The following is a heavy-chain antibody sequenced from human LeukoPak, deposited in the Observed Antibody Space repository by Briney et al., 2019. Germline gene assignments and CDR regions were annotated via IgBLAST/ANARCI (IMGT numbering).Heavy chain of an antibody. Sequence: GGSLRLSCAASDISFSTYNMHWVRQAPGKGLGWVCLISGDGDRTSYTDSVKGRFTISRDNDKNSLYLQMNSLRIEDTALYYCAKDRGYEVVFDPWGQGTLVAVSS. J-gene: IGHJ5*02. CDR1: DISFSTYN. CDR2: ISGDGDRT. V-gene: IGHV3-43*02. D-gene: IGHD5-12*01. CDR3: AKDRGYEVVFDP.